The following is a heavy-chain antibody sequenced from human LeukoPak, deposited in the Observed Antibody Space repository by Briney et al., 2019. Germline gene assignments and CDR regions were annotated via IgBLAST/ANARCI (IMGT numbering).Heavy chain of an antibody. Sequence: GGSLRLSCAASGFTFSNYWMSWVRQAPGKGLEWVAHIKQDGSQKNYVDSVKGRFTISRDNAKNSLYLQMNSLRAEDTAMYYCARGGGRWLQRIDYWGQGTLVTVSS. CDR3: ARGGGRWLQRIDY. D-gene: IGHD5-24*01. CDR2: IKQDGSQK. CDR1: GFTFSNYW. J-gene: IGHJ4*02. V-gene: IGHV3-7*03.